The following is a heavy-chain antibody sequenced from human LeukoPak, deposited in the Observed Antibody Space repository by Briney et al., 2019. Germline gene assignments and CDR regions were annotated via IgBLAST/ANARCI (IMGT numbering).Heavy chain of an antibody. CDR1: GFTFSSYW. Sequence: GGSLRLSCAASGFTFSSYWMSWVRQAPGKGLEWVANINQDGSEKHFVDSMKGRFTISRDNAKNTLYLQMNSLRAEDTAVYYCARDRRVYDSSGYYCLDWGQGTLVTVSS. V-gene: IGHV3-7*01. CDR3: ARDRRVYDSSGYYCLD. D-gene: IGHD3-22*01. CDR2: INQDGSEK. J-gene: IGHJ4*02.